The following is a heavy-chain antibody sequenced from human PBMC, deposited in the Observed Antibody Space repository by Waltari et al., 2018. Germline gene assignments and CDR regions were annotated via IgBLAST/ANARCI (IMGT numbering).Heavy chain of an antibody. CDR1: GGSISSSSYY. CDR2: IYYSGIT. CDR3: ARRWELLRRAFDI. J-gene: IGHJ3*02. V-gene: IGHV4-39*01. D-gene: IGHD1-26*01. Sequence: QLQLQESGPGLVKPSETLSLTCTVSGGSISSSSYYWGWIRQPPGKGLAWIGSIYYSGITYYNPSLKSRVTISVDTSKNQFSLKLSSVTAADTAVYYCARRWELLRRAFDIWGQGTMVTVSS.